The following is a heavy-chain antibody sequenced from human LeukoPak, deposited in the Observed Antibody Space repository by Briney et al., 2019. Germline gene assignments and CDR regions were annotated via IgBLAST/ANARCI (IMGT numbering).Heavy chain of an antibody. Sequence: GGSLRLSCAASGFTFTNYAMHWVRQAPGRGLEWVAVTSYDGNNKYYADSVKGRFSISRDNSKNTLYLQMNSLRAEDTAVYYCARDQSKWGIAGLDYWGQGTLVTVSS. J-gene: IGHJ4*02. CDR2: TSYDGNNK. CDR1: GFTFTNYA. D-gene: IGHD6-13*01. CDR3: ARDQSKWGIAGLDY. V-gene: IGHV3-30-3*01.